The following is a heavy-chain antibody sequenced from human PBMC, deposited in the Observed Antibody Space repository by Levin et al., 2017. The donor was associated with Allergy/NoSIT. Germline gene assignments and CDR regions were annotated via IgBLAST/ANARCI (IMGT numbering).Heavy chain of an antibody. CDR1: GFTFSSYA. D-gene: IGHD6-13*01. V-gene: IGHV3-23*01. CDR3: AKSLGVSSSRYSFSS. J-gene: IGHJ5*01. Sequence: GESLKISCAASGFTFSSYAMTWVRQAPGKGLEWVSAISGSGGSTYYADSVKGRFTISRDNSKNTLYLQMNTLRAEATAVYYCAKSLGVSSSRYSFSSWGPPTLVTVSS. CDR2: ISGSGGST.